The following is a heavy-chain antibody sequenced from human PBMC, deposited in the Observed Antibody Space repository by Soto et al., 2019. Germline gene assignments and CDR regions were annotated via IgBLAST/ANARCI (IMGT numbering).Heavy chain of an antibody. D-gene: IGHD6-19*01. Sequence: EVQLVESGGVVVQPGGSLRLSCAASGFTFDDYTMHWVRQAPGKGLEWVSLISWDGGSTYYADSVKGRFTISRDNSKNSLYLQMNSLRTEDTALYYCAKDKSSQWPPLDGMDVWGQGTTVTVSS. J-gene: IGHJ6*02. CDR3: AKDKSSQWPPLDGMDV. CDR2: ISWDGGST. CDR1: GFTFDDYT. V-gene: IGHV3-43*01.